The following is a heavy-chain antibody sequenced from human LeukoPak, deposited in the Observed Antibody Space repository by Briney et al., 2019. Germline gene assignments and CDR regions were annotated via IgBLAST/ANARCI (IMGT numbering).Heavy chain of an antibody. CDR1: GYTFTNYG. CDR3: ARWGWDYRNSYYYMDV. Sequence: GASVKVSCRASGYTFTNYGISWVRHAPGQGLEWMGWVSAYSANTNFAQKLQGRVTMTTDTSMSTAYMELRSLRSDDTAVYYCARWGWDYRNSYYYMDVWGKGTTVTISS. V-gene: IGHV1-18*01. CDR2: VSAYSANT. D-gene: IGHD4-11*01. J-gene: IGHJ6*03.